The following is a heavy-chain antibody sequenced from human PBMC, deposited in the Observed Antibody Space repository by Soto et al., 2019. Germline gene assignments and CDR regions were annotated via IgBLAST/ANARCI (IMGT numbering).Heavy chain of an antibody. D-gene: IGHD2-15*01. CDR1: GFTFSDYY. V-gene: IGHV3-11*05. J-gene: IGHJ4*02. Sequence: GESLKISCAASGFTFSDYYMSWIRQAPGKGLEWVSYISGSGSYTNYADSVKGRFTISRDNAKTSLYLQMNSLRAEDTAVYYCARGSGYCDGSSCYTLDYWGQGTLVTVSS. CDR2: ISGSGSYT. CDR3: ARGSGYCDGSSCYTLDY.